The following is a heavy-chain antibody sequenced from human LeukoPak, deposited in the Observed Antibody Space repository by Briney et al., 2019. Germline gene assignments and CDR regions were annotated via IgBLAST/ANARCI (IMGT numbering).Heavy chain of an antibody. CDR3: ARVRGYSSGWPSDAFDI. V-gene: IGHV1-46*03. Sequence: GASVKVSCKASGYTFTSYYMHWGRQAPGQGREWMGRINPSGGSTSYAQKFQGRVTMTRDTSTSTVYMELSSLRSEDTAVYYCARVRGYSSGWPSDAFDIWGQGTMVTVSS. CDR1: GYTFTSYY. D-gene: IGHD6-19*01. CDR2: INPSGGST. J-gene: IGHJ3*02.